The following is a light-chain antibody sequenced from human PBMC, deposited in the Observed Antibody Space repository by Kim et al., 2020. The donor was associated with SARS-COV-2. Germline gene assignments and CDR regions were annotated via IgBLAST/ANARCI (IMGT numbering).Light chain of an antibody. Sequence: EIVMTQSPATLSVSRGVRATLSCRASQSVSSNLAWYQQKPGQAPRLLIYGASTRATAIPARFSGSGSGTEFTLTISSLQSEDFAVYYCQQYNNWPNTFGQGTKLEI. CDR1: QSVSSN. V-gene: IGKV3-15*01. J-gene: IGKJ2*01. CDR3: QQYNNWPNT. CDR2: GAS.